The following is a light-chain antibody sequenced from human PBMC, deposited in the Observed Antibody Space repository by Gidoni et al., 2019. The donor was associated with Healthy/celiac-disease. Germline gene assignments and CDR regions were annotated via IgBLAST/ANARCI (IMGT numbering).Light chain of an antibody. V-gene: IGKV1D-12*01. CDR1: QSISSW. CDR3: QQANSIPWT. J-gene: IGKJ1*01. CDR2: AAS. Sequence: LHLPQSPSSLSASVGDRVTITCRASQSISSWLNWYQQKPGKAPKLLIYAASSLQSGVPSRFSGSGSGTDFTLTISSLQPEDFATYYCQQANSIPWTFGQGTKVEIK.